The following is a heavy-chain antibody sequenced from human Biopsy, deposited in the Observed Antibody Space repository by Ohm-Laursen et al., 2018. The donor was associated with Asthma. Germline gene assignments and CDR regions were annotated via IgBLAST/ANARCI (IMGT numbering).Heavy chain of an antibody. CDR2: IYNSGCT. CDR3: ARAQDYYDSRGYYRSFDY. Sequence: SETLSLTCTVSGGSISSGGYYWSWLRQHPGKGPEWTGNIYNSGCTYYNPSLKSRVTISVDTSKNQLSLKLSSVTTADTAVYYCARAQDYYDSRGYYRSFDYWGQGTLVTVSS. J-gene: IGHJ4*02. V-gene: IGHV4-31*03. CDR1: GGSISSGGYY. D-gene: IGHD3-22*01.